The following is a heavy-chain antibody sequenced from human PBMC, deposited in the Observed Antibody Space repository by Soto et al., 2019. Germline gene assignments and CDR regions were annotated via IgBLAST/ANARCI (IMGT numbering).Heavy chain of an antibody. V-gene: IGHV1-18*01. CDR3: ARVRRLVGYFYYYMDV. D-gene: IGHD6-6*01. CDR1: GYTFTNYG. Sequence: QVQLLQSGAEVKKPGASVKVSCKASGYTFTNYGITWVRQAPGQGLEWMGWISAYNGDTHYTQRLQGRVTMTTDTSPGSAYMELSGLRSDDTAVYYFARVRRLVGYFYYYMDVWGKGTTVTVSS. CDR2: ISAYNGDT. J-gene: IGHJ6*03.